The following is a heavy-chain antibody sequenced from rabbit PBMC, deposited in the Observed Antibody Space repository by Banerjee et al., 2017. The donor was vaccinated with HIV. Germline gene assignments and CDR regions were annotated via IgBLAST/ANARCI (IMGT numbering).Heavy chain of an antibody. CDR2: IYAGSSGST. CDR1: GFSFNSSYY. Sequence: QQQLEESGGGLVQPEGSLTLTCTASGFSFNSSYYMCWVRQAPGKGLEWIACIYAGSSGSTYYASWAKGRFTISKTSSTTVTLHMTSLTAADTATYFCARDRGYDGYPYDLWGPGTLVTVS. V-gene: IGHV1S45*01. J-gene: IGHJ4*01. CDR3: ARDRGYDGYPYDL. D-gene: IGHD6-1*01.